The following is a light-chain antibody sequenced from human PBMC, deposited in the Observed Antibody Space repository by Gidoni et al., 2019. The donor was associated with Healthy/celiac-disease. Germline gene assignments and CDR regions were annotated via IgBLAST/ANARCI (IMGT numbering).Light chain of an antibody. Sequence: QSAPTQPASVSGSPGQSITISCTGTSSDVGSYNLVSWYQQHPGKAPKLMIYEGSKRPSGVSNRFSGSKSGNTASLTISGLQAEDEADYYCCSYAGSSTSFGGGTKLTVL. V-gene: IGLV2-23*01. J-gene: IGLJ2*01. CDR2: EGS. CDR1: SSDVGSYNL. CDR3: CSYAGSSTS.